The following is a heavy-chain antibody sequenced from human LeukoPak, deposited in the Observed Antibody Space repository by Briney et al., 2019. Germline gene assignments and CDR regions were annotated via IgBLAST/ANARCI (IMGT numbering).Heavy chain of an antibody. CDR2: IIPIFGTA. Sequence: ASVKVSCKASGGTFSSYAISWVRQAPGQGLEWMGGIIPIFGTANYAQKFQARVTITTDESTSTAYMELSSLRSEDTAVYYCATWSGYSGSYYYYYMDVWGKGTTVTVSS. J-gene: IGHJ6*03. CDR1: GGTFSSYA. D-gene: IGHD3-3*01. CDR3: ATWSGYSGSYYYYYMDV. V-gene: IGHV1-69*05.